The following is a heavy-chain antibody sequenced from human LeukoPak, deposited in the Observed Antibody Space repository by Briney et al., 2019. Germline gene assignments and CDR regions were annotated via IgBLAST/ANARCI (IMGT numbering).Heavy chain of an antibody. CDR3: AKILERELQYYYYGMDV. CDR1: GFTLSDYY. J-gene: IGHJ6*02. D-gene: IGHD5-24*01. V-gene: IGHV3-11*03. CDR2: ISSSSSYT. Sequence: GGSLRLSCAASGFTLSDYYMSWIRQAPGKGLEWISYISSSSSYTKYADSMKGRFAISRDNSKNTLYLQMNSLRAEDTAVYYCAKILERELQYYYYGMDVWGQGTSVTVPS.